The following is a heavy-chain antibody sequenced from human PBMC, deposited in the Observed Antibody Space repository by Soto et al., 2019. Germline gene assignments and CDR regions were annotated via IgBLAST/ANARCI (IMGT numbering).Heavy chain of an antibody. CDR3: ARVRYGGYSYYFDH. V-gene: IGHV3-7*03. J-gene: IGHJ4*02. CDR2: IQQDGSEK. CDR1: GFTFRRFW. Sequence: GGSLRLSCAVSGFTFRRFWMGWVRQAPGRGLEWVANIQQDGSEKYYVDSVKGRFTMSKDNVKNSLYLQMNSLGAEDTAVYYCARVRYGGYSYYFDHWGQGALVTVSS. D-gene: IGHD4-17*01.